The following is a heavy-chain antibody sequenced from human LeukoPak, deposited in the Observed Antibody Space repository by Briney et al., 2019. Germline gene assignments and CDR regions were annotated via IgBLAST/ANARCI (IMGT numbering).Heavy chain of an antibody. CDR1: GYTFTSCD. CDR3: ARVYPEYSSSNGYYYYYMDV. J-gene: IGHJ6*03. D-gene: IGHD6-6*01. V-gene: IGHV1-8*01. CDR2: MNPNSGNT. Sequence: ASVKVSCKASGYTFTSCDINWVRQATGQGLEWMGWMNPNSGNTGYAQKFRGRVTMTRNTSISTAYMELSSLRSEDTAVYYCARVYPEYSSSNGYYYYYMDVWGKGTTVTVSS.